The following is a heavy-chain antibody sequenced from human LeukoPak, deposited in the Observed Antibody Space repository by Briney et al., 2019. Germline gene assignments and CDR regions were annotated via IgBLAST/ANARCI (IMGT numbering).Heavy chain of an antibody. Sequence: SETLSLTCTGSSGSISTSNYYWGWVRQPPGKALEWIGNIFYSGSTYYSPSLKSRVTISLDTSRNQFSLKLNSVTAADTAVYYCAKSNGSGLIDIWGQGTMVTVS. V-gene: IGHV4-39*07. CDR3: AKSNGSGLIDI. J-gene: IGHJ3*02. CDR1: SGSISTSNYY. D-gene: IGHD3-10*01. CDR2: IFYSGST.